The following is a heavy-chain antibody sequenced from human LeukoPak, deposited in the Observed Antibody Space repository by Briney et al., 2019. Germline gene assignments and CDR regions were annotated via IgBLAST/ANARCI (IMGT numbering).Heavy chain of an antibody. CDR3: ARVGRGYSYAYRYYYYMDV. J-gene: IGHJ6*03. V-gene: IGHV1-8*01. CDR1: GSTFTSYD. CDR2: MNPNSGNT. Sequence: ASVKVSCKASGSTFTSYDINWVRQATGQGLEWMGWMNPNSGNTGYAQKFQGRVTMTRNTSISTAYMELSSLRSEDTAVYYCARVGRGYSYAYRYYYYMDVWGKGTTVTVSS. D-gene: IGHD5-18*01.